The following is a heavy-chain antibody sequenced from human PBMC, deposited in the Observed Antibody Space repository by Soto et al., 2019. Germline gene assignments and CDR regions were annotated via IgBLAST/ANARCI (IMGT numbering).Heavy chain of an antibody. CDR2: IIPIFGTA. D-gene: IGHD3-3*01. Sequence: SAEATCKESGGPLSSYAISWVRQDNGQGLEWMGGIIPIFGTANYAQKFQGRVTITADKSTSTAYMELSSLRSEDTAVYYCASRYYDFWSGYRNWFDPWRQGNLVTVSS. CDR3: ASRYYDFWSGYRNWFDP. J-gene: IGHJ5*02. CDR1: GGPLSSYA. V-gene: IGHV1-69*06.